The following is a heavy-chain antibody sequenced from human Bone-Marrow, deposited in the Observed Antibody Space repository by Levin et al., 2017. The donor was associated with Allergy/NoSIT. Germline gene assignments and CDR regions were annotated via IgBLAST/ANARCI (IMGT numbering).Heavy chain of an antibody. CDR1: GFTFSSYG. CDR2: ISYDGSNK. V-gene: IGHV3-30*18. D-gene: IGHD2-15*01. Sequence: SCAASGFTFSSYGMHWVRQAPGKGLEWVAVISYDGSNKYYADSVKGRFTISRDNSKNTLYLQMNSLRAEDTAVYYCAKIPHNIVVVVAATRNDAFDIWGQGTMVTVSS. J-gene: IGHJ3*02. CDR3: AKIPHNIVVVVAATRNDAFDI.